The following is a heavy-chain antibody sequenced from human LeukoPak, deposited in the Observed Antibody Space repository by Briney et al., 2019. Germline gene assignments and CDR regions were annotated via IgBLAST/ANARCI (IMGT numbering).Heavy chain of an antibody. J-gene: IGHJ4*02. Sequence: GGSLRLSCAASGFTFSSYSMNWVRQVPGKGLEWVSYISGGSTIVYYADSMKGRFTISRDNANNSLYLQMNSLRDEDTALYYCAISRGYSYGLDYWGQGTLVTVSS. V-gene: IGHV3-48*02. CDR1: GFTFSSYS. CDR3: AISRGYSYGLDY. CDR2: ISGGSTIV. D-gene: IGHD5-18*01.